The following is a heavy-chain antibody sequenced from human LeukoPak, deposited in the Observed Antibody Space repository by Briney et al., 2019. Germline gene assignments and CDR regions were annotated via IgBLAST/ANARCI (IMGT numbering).Heavy chain of an antibody. J-gene: IGHJ4*02. D-gene: IGHD6-13*01. CDR3: AGVEYSSSWSLGVVDY. Sequence: SQTLSLTCAISGDSVSSNSAAWNWIRQSPSRGLEWLGRTYYRSKWYNDYAVSVKSRITINPDTSKNQFSLQLNSVTPEDTAVYYCAGVEYSSSWSLGVVDYWGQGTLVTVSS. CDR1: GDSVSSNSAA. CDR2: TYYRSKWYN. V-gene: IGHV6-1*01.